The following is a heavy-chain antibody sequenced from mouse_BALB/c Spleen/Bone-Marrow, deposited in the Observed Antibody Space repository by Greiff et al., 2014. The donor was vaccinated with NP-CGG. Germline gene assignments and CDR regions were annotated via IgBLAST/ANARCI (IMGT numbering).Heavy chain of an antibody. V-gene: IGHV5-17*02. CDR3: ARYYGNYSGYFDV. J-gene: IGHJ1*01. D-gene: IGHD2-1*01. Sequence: VQLKESGGGLVQPEGSRKLSCAASGFTFSSFGMHWVRQAPEKGLEWVAYISSGSSTIYYADTVKGRFTISRDNPKNTLFLQMTSLRSEDTAMYYCARYYGNYSGYFDVWGAGTTVTVSS. CDR2: ISSGSSTI. CDR1: GFTFSSFG.